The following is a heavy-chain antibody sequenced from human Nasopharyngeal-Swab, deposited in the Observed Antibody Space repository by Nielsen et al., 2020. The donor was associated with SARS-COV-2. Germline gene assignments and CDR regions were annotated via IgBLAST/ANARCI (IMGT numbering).Heavy chain of an antibody. J-gene: IGHJ4*02. V-gene: IGHV3-23*01. CDR2: ISGSGGST. CDR3: AKPRCSSSWYYFDY. Sequence: GGSLRLSCAASGFTFSSYAMSWVRQAPGKGLEWVSAISGSGGSTYYADSVKGRFTISRDNSKNTLYLQMNSLRAEDTAVYYCAKPRCSSSWYYFDYWGQGTRSPSPQ. CDR1: GFTFSSYA. D-gene: IGHD6-13*01.